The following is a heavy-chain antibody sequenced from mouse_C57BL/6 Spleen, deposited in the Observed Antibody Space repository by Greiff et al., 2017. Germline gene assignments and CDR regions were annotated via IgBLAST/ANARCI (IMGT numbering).Heavy chain of an antibody. Sequence: EVKVVESGGGLVKPGGSLKLSCAASGFTFSSYTMSWVRQTPEKRLEWVATISGGGGNTYYPDSVKGRFTISRDNAKNTLYLQMSSLRSEDTALYYCARDWDGSYFDYWGQGTTLTVSS. D-gene: IGHD4-1*01. CDR2: ISGGGGNT. J-gene: IGHJ2*01. CDR3: ARDWDGSYFDY. V-gene: IGHV5-9*01. CDR1: GFTFSSYT.